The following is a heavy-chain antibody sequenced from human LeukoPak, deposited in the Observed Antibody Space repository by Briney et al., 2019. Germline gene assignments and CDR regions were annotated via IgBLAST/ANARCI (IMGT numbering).Heavy chain of an antibody. V-gene: IGHV3-11*01. J-gene: IGHJ4*02. CDR2: TGSII. D-gene: IGHD3-22*01. CDR3: ARHRLDRSGFQADFDY. Sequence: PGGSLRLSCAASGFTLSNFYMSWIRHAPGKGLEWISYTGSIINYADYAKGRFTIARDSAKNSLYLEMNSLRAEDTAVYYCARHRLDRSGFQADFDYWGQGILVTVSS. CDR1: GFTLSNFY.